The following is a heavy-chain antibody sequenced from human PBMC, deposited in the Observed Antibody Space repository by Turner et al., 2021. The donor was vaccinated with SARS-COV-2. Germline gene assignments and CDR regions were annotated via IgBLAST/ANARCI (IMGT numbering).Heavy chain of an antibody. V-gene: IGHV1-69*06. CDR1: GGTFSSYA. Sequence: QVQLVQSGAKVKKPGSSVKVSCKASGGTFSSYAISWVRKAPGQGLEWMGGIIPIFGTANFAQKFQGRVTITADKSTSTAYMELSSLRSEDTAVYYCARGATLVRGVIENLYYYYYGMDVWGQGTTVTVSS. D-gene: IGHD3-10*01. J-gene: IGHJ6*02. CDR2: IIPIFGTA. CDR3: ARGATLVRGVIENLYYYYYGMDV.